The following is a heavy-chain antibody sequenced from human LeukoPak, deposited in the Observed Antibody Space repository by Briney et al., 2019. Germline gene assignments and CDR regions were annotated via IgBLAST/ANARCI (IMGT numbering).Heavy chain of an antibody. CDR3: AGTPASSGWSFDY. CDR1: GFTFSSYA. D-gene: IGHD6-19*01. J-gene: IGHJ4*02. Sequence: GGSLRLSCAASGFTFSSYAMHWVRQAPGKGLEWVAAISYDGSNKYYADSVKGRFTISRDNSKNTLYLQMNSLRAEDTAVYYCAGTPASSGWSFDYWGQGTLVTVSS. CDR2: ISYDGSNK. V-gene: IGHV3-30*04.